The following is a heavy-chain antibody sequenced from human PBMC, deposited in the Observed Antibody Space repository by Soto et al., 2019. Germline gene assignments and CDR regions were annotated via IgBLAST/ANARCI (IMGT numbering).Heavy chain of an antibody. D-gene: IGHD1-26*01. CDR2: ISSSSSYI. J-gene: IGHJ6*02. Sequence: EVQLVESGGGLVKPGGSLRLSCAASGFTFSSYSMNWVRQAPGKGLEWVSSISSSSSYIYYADSVKGRFTISRDNVKNSLYQQTNSLRADDTAVYYCAGDSVVVGATTHYYYGIDVWGQGTTVTVSS. CDR3: AGDSVVVGATTHYYYGIDV. V-gene: IGHV3-21*01. CDR1: GFTFSSYS.